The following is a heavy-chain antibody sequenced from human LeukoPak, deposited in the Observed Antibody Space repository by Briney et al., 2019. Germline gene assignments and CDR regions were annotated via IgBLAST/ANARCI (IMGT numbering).Heavy chain of an antibody. J-gene: IGHJ4*02. Sequence: GGSLRLSCAASGFTFSSYEMNWVRQAPGKGLEWVSYISGGGSTTYYVDSVKGRFTISRDNARNSLYLQMNGLRAEDTAVYYCARHSRGGAGYWGQGTLVTVSS. CDR2: ISGGGSTT. V-gene: IGHV3-48*03. D-gene: IGHD3-16*01. CDR3: ARHSRGGAGY. CDR1: GFTFSSYE.